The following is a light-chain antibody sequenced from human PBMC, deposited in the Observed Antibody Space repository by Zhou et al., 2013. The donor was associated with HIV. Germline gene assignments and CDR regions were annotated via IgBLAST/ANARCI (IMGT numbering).Light chain of an antibody. CDR1: QGISTS. Sequence: DIQMTQSPSSLSVSIGDRVTITCRASQGISTSVAWYQQKPGKAPTLLIYKASNLQNGVPSRFSGSGSGADFTLTINSLQPEDFATYFCQQSYSVPPTFGQGTKLEI. CDR3: QQSYSVPPT. CDR2: KAS. V-gene: IGKV1-39*01. J-gene: IGKJ2*01.